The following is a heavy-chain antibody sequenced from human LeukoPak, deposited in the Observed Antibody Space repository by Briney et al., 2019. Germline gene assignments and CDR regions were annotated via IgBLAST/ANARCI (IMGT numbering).Heavy chain of an antibody. CDR3: ASSGYSSSWSDY. J-gene: IGHJ4*02. Sequence: PGGSLRLSCAASGFTFSSYWMSWVRQAPGKGLAWVANIKQDGSEKYYVDSVKGRFTISRDNAKNSLYLQMNSLRAEDTAVYYCASSGYSSSWSDYWGQGTLVTVSS. CDR1: GFTFSSYW. D-gene: IGHD6-13*01. V-gene: IGHV3-7*01. CDR2: IKQDGSEK.